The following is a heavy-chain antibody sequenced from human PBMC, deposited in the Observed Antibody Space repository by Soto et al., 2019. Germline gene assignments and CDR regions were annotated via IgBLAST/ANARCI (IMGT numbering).Heavy chain of an antibody. CDR3: AKWNGGFDY. Sequence: QVQLVESGGGVVQPGRSLRLSCAASGFTFSSYGMHWVRQAPGKGLEWVAVISYDGSYKYYADSVKGRFAISRDNPKNTLYLQMNSLRAEDTAVYYCAKWNGGFDYWGQGTLVTVSS. D-gene: IGHD3-16*01. V-gene: IGHV3-30*18. CDR1: GFTFSSYG. CDR2: ISYDGSYK. J-gene: IGHJ4*02.